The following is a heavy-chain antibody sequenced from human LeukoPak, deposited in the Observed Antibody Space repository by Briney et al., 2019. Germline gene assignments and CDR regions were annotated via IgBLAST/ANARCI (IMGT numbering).Heavy chain of an antibody. V-gene: IGHV4-59*08. CDR1: GGSISSYY. J-gene: IGHJ6*02. Sequence: PSETLSLTCTVSGGSISSYYWSWIRQPPGKGLEWIGYIYYSGSTNYNPSLKSRVTISVDTSKNQFSLKLSSVTAADTAVYYCARLYGDRETNYYYYGMDVWGQGTTVTVSS. D-gene: IGHD4-17*01. CDR2: IYYSGST. CDR3: ARLYGDRETNYYYYGMDV.